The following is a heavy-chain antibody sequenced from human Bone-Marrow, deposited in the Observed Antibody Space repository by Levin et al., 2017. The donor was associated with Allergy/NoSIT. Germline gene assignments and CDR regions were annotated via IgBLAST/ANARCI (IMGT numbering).Heavy chain of an antibody. J-gene: IGHJ4*02. CDR1: GFTFSSYG. CDR2: ISYDGSNK. CDR3: AKDFQAVAGTLDY. Sequence: PGGSLRLSCAASGFTFSSYGMHWVRQAPGKGLEWVAVISYDGSNKYYADSVKGRFTISRDNSKNTLYLQMNSLRAEDTAVYYCAKDFQAVAGTLDYWGQGTLVTVSS. V-gene: IGHV3-30*18. D-gene: IGHD6-19*01.